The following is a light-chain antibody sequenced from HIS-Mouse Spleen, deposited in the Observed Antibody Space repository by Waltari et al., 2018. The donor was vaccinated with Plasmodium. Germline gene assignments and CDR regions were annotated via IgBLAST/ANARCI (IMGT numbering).Light chain of an antibody. CDR3: QQYYSTPWT. V-gene: IGKV4-1*01. J-gene: IGKJ1*01. CDR1: PRVLYSSNNKNY. CDR2: WAS. Sequence: DIVMTQSPDPLAVSLGERATINCQSSPRVLYSSNNKNYLAWYQQKPGQPPKLLIYWASTRESGVPDRFSGSGSGTDFTLTISSLQAEDVAVYYCQQYYSTPWTFGQGTKVEIK.